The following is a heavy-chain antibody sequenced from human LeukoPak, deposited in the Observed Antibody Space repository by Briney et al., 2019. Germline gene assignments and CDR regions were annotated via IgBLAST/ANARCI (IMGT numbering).Heavy chain of an antibody. J-gene: IGHJ4*02. CDR3: ARDFSKTTAFDH. Sequence: GASVKVSCKASGYTFTSFYIHWVRQAPGQGLEWMGIINPSGGSTSYPQKFQGRVTMTRDMSTSTVYMELSSLRSEDTGVYYCARDFSKTTAFDHWGQGTLVTVSS. V-gene: IGHV1-46*01. CDR2: INPSGGST. CDR1: GYTFTSFY. D-gene: IGHD4-17*01.